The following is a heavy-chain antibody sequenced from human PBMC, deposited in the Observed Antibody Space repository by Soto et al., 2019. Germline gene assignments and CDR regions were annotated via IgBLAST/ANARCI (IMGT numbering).Heavy chain of an antibody. D-gene: IGHD3-22*01. CDR3: ARALLSHSYDSGGYDSYFHAMDV. CDR2: IIPISETT. Sequence: SVKVSCKASGGTFSSLDINWVRQAPGQGLEWMGGIIPISETTNYAQVFQGRVSIVADISTSTAYMELSRLRSEDTAVYYCARALLSHSYDSGGYDSYFHAMDVWGQGTPVTVSS. J-gene: IGHJ6*02. CDR1: GGTFSSLD. V-gene: IGHV1-69*06.